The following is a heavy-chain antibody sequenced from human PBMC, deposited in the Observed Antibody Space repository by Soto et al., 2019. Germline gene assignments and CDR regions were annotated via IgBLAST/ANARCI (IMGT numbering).Heavy chain of an antibody. D-gene: IGHD2-15*01. Sequence: QVQLVQSGAEVKKPGASVKVSCKASGYTFTSYAMHWVRQAPGQRLEWMGWINAGNGNTKYSQKFQGRVTITMDTTESTGYMEMSSRRSEDTAVYYCARDGVVVVAATPYNWFDPWGQGTLVTVSS. V-gene: IGHV1-3*01. CDR1: GYTFTSYA. J-gene: IGHJ5*02. CDR2: INAGNGNT. CDR3: ARDGVVVVAATPYNWFDP.